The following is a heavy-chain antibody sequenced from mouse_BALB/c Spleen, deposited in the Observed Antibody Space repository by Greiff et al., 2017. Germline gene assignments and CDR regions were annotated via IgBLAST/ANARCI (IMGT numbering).Heavy chain of an antibody. V-gene: IGHV3-8*02. CDR1: GDSITSGY. CDR2: ISYSGST. J-gene: IGHJ3*01. D-gene: IGHD2-4*01. CDR3: ARKGYDYGWFAY. Sequence: EVQLVESGPSLVKPSQTLSLTCSVTGDSITSGYWNWIRKFPGNKLEYMGYISYSGSTYYNPSLKSRISITRDTSKNQYYLQLNSVTTEDTATYYCARKGYDYGWFAYWGQGTLVTVSA.